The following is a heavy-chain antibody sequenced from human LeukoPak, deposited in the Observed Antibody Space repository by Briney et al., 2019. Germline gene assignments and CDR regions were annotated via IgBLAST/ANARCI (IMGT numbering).Heavy chain of an antibody. CDR1: GGSFSGYY. J-gene: IGHJ5*02. CDR2: INHSGST. Sequence: SETLSLTCAVYGGSFSGYYWSWIRQPPGKGLEWIGEINHSGSTNYNPSLKSRVTISVDTSKNQFSLKLSSVTAADTAVYYCARPGYCSSTSCPRGWFDPWGQGTLVTVSS. V-gene: IGHV4-34*01. CDR3: ARPGYCSSTSCPRGWFDP. D-gene: IGHD2-2*01.